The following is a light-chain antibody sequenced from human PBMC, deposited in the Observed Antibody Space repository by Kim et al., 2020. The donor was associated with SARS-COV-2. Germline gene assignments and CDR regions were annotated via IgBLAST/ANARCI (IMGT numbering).Light chain of an antibody. J-gene: IGKJ4*01. CDR1: QGISSR. CDR2: GVS. V-gene: IGKV1D-16*01. Sequence: DIQMTQSPSSLSASVGDRVTITCQATQGISSRLAWYQHKPEKAPKSLIYGVSTLQSGVPSRFSGSGSGTHFTLTISNLQPEDFATYYCQQYETFPLTFGGGTKVDIK. CDR3: QQYETFPLT.